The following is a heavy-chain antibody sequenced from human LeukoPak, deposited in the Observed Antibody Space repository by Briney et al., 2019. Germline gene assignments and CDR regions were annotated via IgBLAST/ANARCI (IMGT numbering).Heavy chain of an antibody. CDR3: AKDRGGYCSGGSCYFDY. J-gene: IGHJ4*02. CDR2: ISGSGGST. V-gene: IGHV3-23*01. D-gene: IGHD2-15*01. CDR1: GFTFSSYA. Sequence: GSLRLSCAASGFTFSSYAMSWVRQAPGKGLEWVSAISGSGGSTYYADSVKGRFTISRDNSKNTLYLQMNSLRAEDTAVYYCAKDRGGYCSGGSCYFDYWGQGTLVTVSS.